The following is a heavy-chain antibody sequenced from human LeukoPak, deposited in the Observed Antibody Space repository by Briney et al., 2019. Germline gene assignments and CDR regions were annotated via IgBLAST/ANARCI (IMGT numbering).Heavy chain of an antibody. CDR1: GFTVSTNY. CDR2: IYSGGTT. J-gene: IGHJ4*02. Sequence: PGGSPRLSCAASGFTVSTNYMSWVRQAPGKGLEWVSVIYSGGTTYYADSVKGRFTISRDNSKNTLYLQMNSLRAEDTAVYYCAKESLGGDYFFDYWGQGTLVTVSS. CDR3: AKESLGGDYFFDY. D-gene: IGHD2-21*02. V-gene: IGHV3-53*01.